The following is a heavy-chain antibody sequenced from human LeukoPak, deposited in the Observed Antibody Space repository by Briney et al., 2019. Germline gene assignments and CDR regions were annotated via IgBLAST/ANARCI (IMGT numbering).Heavy chain of an antibody. J-gene: IGHJ1*01. Sequence: PSETLSLTCTVAGGSISGGGYYWRWIRQHPGKGLEWIGYIYYSGSTFYNPSLKSRVAISVDTSKNQFSLKLSSVTAADTAVYYCARGPYYYDSSGYYYPEYFQHWGQGTLVTVSS. CDR3: ARGPYYYDSSGYYYPEYFQH. D-gene: IGHD3-22*01. CDR1: GGSISGGGYY. V-gene: IGHV4-31*03. CDR2: IYYSGST.